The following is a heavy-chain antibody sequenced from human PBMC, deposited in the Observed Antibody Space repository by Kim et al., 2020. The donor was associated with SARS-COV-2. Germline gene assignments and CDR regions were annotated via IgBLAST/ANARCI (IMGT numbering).Heavy chain of an antibody. Sequence: SETLSLTCTVSGGSISSYYWSWIRQPPGKGLEWIGYIYYSGSTNYNPSLKSRVTISVDTSKNQFSLKLSSVTAADTAVYYCAREAVADIRAFDIWGQGTMVTVSS. V-gene: IGHV4-59*13. D-gene: IGHD6-19*01. J-gene: IGHJ3*02. CDR2: IYYSGST. CDR3: AREAVADIRAFDI. CDR1: GGSISSYY.